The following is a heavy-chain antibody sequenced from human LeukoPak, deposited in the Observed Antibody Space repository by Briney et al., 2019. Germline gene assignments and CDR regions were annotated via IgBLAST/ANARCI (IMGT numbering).Heavy chain of an antibody. Sequence: ASVKVSCKASGYTFTGYYMHWVRQAPGQGLEWMGYINPNSGGTKYAQKFQGRITMTRDTSISTAYMELSRLRSDDTAVYYCARDGQGAGKTYDYWDQGALVTVPS. V-gene: IGHV1-2*02. D-gene: IGHD6-13*01. J-gene: IGHJ4*02. CDR3: ARDGQGAGKTYDY. CDR2: INPNSGGT. CDR1: GYTFTGYY.